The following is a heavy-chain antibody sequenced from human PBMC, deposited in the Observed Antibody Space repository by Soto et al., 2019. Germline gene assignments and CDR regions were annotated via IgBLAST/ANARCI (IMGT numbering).Heavy chain of an antibody. J-gene: IGHJ5*01. V-gene: IGHV1-2*02. CDR3: ARAGATRRPSRPAIGWLES. D-gene: IGHD2-2*02. CDR1: AYTFSGYH. CDR2: INVYNGET. Sequence: GAVKVSCKASAYTFSGYHMHCVRQAPGQGLEWMGWINVYNGETNIAQKFQGRVAMTRDTSITTAYVELSRLRFDDTAVYFCARAGATRRPSRPAIGWLESWGQGTLVTVSS.